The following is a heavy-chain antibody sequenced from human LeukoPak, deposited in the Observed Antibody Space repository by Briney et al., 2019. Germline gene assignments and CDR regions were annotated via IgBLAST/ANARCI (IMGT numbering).Heavy chain of an antibody. CDR3: AKDEVVPGYYYTDV. D-gene: IGHD2-2*01. J-gene: IGHJ6*03. CDR1: GFSFSSYG. CDR2: ITGSGGTT. V-gene: IGHV3-23*01. Sequence: GGSLRLSCAASGFSFSSYGMSWVRQAPGKGLEWISAITGSGGTTYYADSVEGRFTISRDNSKNTMYLQMNSLNAEDTAVYYCAKDEVVPGYYYTDVWGRGTTVTISS.